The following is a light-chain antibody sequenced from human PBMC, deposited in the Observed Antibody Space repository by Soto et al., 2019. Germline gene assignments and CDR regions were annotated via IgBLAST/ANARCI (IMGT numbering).Light chain of an antibody. CDR2: GAS. Sequence: EIVLTQSPGTLSLSPRERATLSCRASQSIFNNYLAWYQQKPGQAPRLLVYGASFRATGIPDRFSGSGSGTDFTLTISRLEPEDFAVYYCPQYGGSPFTFGQGTRLESK. CDR3: PQYGGSPFT. J-gene: IGKJ2*01. V-gene: IGKV3-20*01. CDR1: QSIFNNY.